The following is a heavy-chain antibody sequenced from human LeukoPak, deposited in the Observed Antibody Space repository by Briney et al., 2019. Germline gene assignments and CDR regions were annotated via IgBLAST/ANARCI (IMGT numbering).Heavy chain of an antibody. Sequence: GGALRLSCAASGGTFDDYCMSWVRHVPGEGVQWGTGINWNGDSTGNSGSVKGRFTSSRDNAKDSLYLHMNSLRGEDTALYYCAKDQGYSGSWDALTRWGQGTLVTVSS. V-gene: IGHV3-20*04. J-gene: IGHJ4*02. D-gene: IGHD1-26*01. CDR3: AKDQGYSGSWDALTR. CDR2: INWNGDST. CDR1: GGTFDDYC.